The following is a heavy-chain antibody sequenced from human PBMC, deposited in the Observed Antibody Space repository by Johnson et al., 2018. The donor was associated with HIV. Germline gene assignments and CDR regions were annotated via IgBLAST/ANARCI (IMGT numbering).Heavy chain of an antibody. CDR3: ANRRGIGDGTTGSLDI. CDR2: ISYDGSNK. Sequence: VQLVESGGGVVQPGRSLRLSCVASGFTFSSYGMHWVRQAPGKGLAWVAVISYDGSNKYYADSVKGRFTISSDNSKNSLFLQMNSLRPEDTAVYYCANRRGIGDGTTGSLDIWGQGTMVTVSS. CDR1: GFTFSSYG. J-gene: IGHJ3*02. V-gene: IGHV3-30*18. D-gene: IGHD1-1*01.